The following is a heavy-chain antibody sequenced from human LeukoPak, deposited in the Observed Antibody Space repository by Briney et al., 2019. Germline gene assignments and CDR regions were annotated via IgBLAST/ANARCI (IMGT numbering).Heavy chain of an antibody. V-gene: IGHV5-51*01. CDR1: GYSFTSYW. J-gene: IGHJ3*02. Sequence: KYGESLKISCKGSGYSFTSYWIGWVRQMPGKGPEWMGIIYPGDSDTRYSPSFQGQVTISADKSISTAYLQWSSLKASDTAMYYCARLVVRDGYNFDAFDIWGQGTMVTVSS. CDR2: IYPGDSDT. CDR3: ARLVVRDGYNFDAFDI. D-gene: IGHD5-24*01.